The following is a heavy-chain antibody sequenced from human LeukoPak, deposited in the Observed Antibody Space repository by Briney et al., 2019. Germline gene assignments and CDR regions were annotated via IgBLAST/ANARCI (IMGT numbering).Heavy chain of an antibody. Sequence: SETLSLTWTVSGGSISSYYWSWIWQPARKGLEWIGGIYTSASTNYNPSLKSRLTMPVHTSKNQFSLKLSSVTAADTAVYYCARDRWQQLVPDYWGQGTLVTVSS. CDR2: IYTSAST. V-gene: IGHV4-4*07. CDR3: ARDRWQQLVPDY. CDR1: GGSISSYY. D-gene: IGHD6-13*01. J-gene: IGHJ4*02.